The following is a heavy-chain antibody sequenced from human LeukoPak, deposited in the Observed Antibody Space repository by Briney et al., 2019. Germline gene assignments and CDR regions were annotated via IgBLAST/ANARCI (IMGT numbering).Heavy chain of an antibody. CDR2: IRGSGANT. CDR3: AKDRHLAAAGTYDD. J-gene: IGHJ4*02. Sequence: PGGSLRLSCAVSGLSFSNHAMSCVRQAPGRLREWLSAIRGSGANTYYVDSVKGRFTISRGNSKNTLYLQMNRLRAEDTAVYFCAKDRHLAAAGTYDDWGQGTLVTVSS. D-gene: IGHD6-13*01. V-gene: IGHV3-23*01. CDR1: GLSFSNHA.